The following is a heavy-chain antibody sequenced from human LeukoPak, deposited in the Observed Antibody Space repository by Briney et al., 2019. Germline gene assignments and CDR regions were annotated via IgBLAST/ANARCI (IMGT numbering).Heavy chain of an antibody. D-gene: IGHD6-19*01. CDR3: AREHGYSSGWTYWYFDL. J-gene: IGHJ2*01. CDR1: GFTFSSYW. CDR2: VNSDGSIT. Sequence: GGSLRLSCAASGFTFSSYWMHWVRQAPGKGLERVSRVNSDGSITTYADSVKGRFTISRDNAKNTLYLQMNSLRAEDTAVYYCAREHGYSSGWTYWYFDLWGRGTLVTVSS. V-gene: IGHV3-74*01.